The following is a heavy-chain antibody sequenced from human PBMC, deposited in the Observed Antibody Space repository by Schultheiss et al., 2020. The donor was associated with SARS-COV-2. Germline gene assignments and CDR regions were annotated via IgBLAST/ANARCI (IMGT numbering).Heavy chain of an antibody. CDR1: GFSVSNYW. CDR2: TDTDGSVT. CDR3: AKDLAGRDDY. V-gene: IGHV3-74*01. Sequence: GGSLRLSCAASGFSVSNYWMHWVRQAPGKGLMWVSRTDTDGSVTNYADSVKGRFTISRDNAKNTLYLQMNSLRADDTAVYYCAKDLAGRDDYWGQGTQVTVSS. D-gene: IGHD6-19*01. J-gene: IGHJ4*02.